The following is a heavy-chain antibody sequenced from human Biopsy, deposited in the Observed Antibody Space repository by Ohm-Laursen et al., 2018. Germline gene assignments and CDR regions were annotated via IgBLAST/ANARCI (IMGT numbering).Heavy chain of an antibody. CDR3: AVVGEGY. D-gene: IGHD1-26*01. Sequence: SLRLSCAASGFTFDDSAMHWVRQAPGKGLGWVSSVSVSGGNTYYAASVKGRVTISRDDSKNTVYLQMNSLRAEDTAVYYCAVVGEGYWGQGTLVTVSS. CDR2: VSVSGGNT. CDR1: GFTFDDSA. V-gene: IGHV3-23*01. J-gene: IGHJ4*02.